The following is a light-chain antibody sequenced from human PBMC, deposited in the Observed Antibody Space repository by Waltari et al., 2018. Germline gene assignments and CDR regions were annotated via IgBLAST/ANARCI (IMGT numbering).Light chain of an antibody. CDR1: SSNIGNNY. V-gene: IGLV1-51*02. J-gene: IGLJ3*02. CDR3: GAWDGSLSSGV. CDR2: ETN. Sequence: QSVLTQPPSVSAAPGQKVTISCSGSSSNIGNNYVSWYQQLPGTAPKLLIYETNKRPSGSPDLFSGSKSGTSATLGITGLQTGDEADYYCGAWDGSLSSGVFGGGTKLTVL.